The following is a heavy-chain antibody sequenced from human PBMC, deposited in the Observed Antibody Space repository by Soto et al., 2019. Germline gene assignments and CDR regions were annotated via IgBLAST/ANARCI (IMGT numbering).Heavy chain of an antibody. V-gene: IGHV1-69*01. D-gene: IGHD3-3*02. CDR3: ARDLAFRVGNVSRLAY. Sequence: QVQLVQSGAEVKKPGSSVKVSCKASGGTFSGHVFNWVRQAPGQGIEWMGGVMPIIGTANSAQKFQGRVTLTAEQSTTTAYMGLSSRSSDGPASYYCARDLAFRVGNVSRLAYLGQATPFAGSS. CDR1: GGTFSGHV. J-gene: IGHJ4*03. CDR2: VMPIIGTA.